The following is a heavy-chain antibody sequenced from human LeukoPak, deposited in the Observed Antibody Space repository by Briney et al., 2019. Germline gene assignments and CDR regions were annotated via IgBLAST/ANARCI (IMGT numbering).Heavy chain of an antibody. CDR3: ARPVAVAGMNDY. CDR2: INHSGCT. CDR1: GGSFSGYY. D-gene: IGHD6-19*01. J-gene: IGHJ4*02. V-gene: IGHV4-34*01. Sequence: SETLSLTCAVYGGSFSGYYWSWIRQPPGKGLEWIGEINHSGCTNYNPSLKSRVTISVDTSKNQFSLKLSSVTAADTAVYYCARPVAVAGMNDYWGQGTLVTVSS.